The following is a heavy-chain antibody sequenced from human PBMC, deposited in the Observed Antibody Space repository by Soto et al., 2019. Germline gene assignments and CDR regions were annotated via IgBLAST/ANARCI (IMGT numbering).Heavy chain of an antibody. Sequence: SETLSLTCTVSGGSISSYYWSWIRQPPGKGLEWIGYIYYSGSTNYNPSLKSRVTISVDTSKNQFSLKLSSVTAADTAVYYCARDGYSSSWYYFDYWGQGTLVTVSS. V-gene: IGHV4-59*01. J-gene: IGHJ4*02. CDR3: ARDGYSSSWYYFDY. CDR1: GGSISSYY. D-gene: IGHD6-13*01. CDR2: IYYSGST.